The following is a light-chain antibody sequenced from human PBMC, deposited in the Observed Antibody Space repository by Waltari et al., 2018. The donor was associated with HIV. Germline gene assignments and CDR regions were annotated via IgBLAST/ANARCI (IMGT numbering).Light chain of an antibody. V-gene: IGLV3-19*01. CDR2: GKN. Sequence: SSELTQDPTVSVALGHSVTITCRGDSLRTFYASWYQQKPGQAPILVIYGKNYRPSGIPDPFSGSSSRNSASLAIPWAQAGDEAEYFCNSRDSSVNDVVFGGGTQLTVL. J-gene: IGLJ2*01. CDR1: SLRTFY. CDR3: NSRDSSVNDVV.